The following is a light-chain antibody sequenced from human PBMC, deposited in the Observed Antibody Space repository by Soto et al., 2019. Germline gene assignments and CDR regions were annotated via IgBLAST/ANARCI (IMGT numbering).Light chain of an antibody. CDR1: QSLRSTS. CDR3: QQFKDWPPIT. CDR2: GAS. J-gene: IGKJ5*01. Sequence: EIVMRQSPRTLSLSPGERATLSCRAIQSLRSTSLAWYQQKPGQAPRLLISGASTRAADIPDRFSGSGSGTDFTLTINRLEPEDFAVYYCQQFKDWPPITFGQGTRLEIK. V-gene: IGKV3D-20*02.